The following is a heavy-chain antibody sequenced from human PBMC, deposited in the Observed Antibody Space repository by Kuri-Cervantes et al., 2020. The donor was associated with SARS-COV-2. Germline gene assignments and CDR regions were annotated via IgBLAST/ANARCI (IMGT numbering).Heavy chain of an antibody. V-gene: IGHV1-46*03. D-gene: IGHD3-10*01. CDR2: INPSGGST. CDR3: AREYYYGAGSYLGAYYYYYMDV. J-gene: IGHJ6*03. CDR1: GDTFTSYY. Sequence: ASVKVSCKASGDTFTSYYMHWVRQAPGQGLEWMGIINPSGGSTSYAQKFQGRVTMTRDTSTSTVYMELSSLRSEDTAVYYCAREYYYGAGSYLGAYYYYYMDVWGKGTTVTVSS.